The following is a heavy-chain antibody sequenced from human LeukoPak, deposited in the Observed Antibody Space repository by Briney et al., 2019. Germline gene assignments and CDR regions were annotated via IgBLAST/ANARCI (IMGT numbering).Heavy chain of an antibody. CDR2: IYYSGSI. D-gene: IGHD3-22*01. J-gene: IGHJ4*02. CDR3: ARENPSGYYNRPIDY. CDR1: GASISSYY. Sequence: SETLSLTCTVSGASISSYYWSWIRQPPGKGLEWIGDIYYSGSIKYNPSLKSRVTMSVDTSKNQFSLKLSSVTAADTAIYYCARENPSGYYNRPIDYWGQGTLVTVSS. V-gene: IGHV4-59*01.